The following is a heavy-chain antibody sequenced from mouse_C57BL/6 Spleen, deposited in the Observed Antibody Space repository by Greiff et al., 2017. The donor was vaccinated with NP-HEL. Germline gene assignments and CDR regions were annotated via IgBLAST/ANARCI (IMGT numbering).Heavy chain of an antibody. V-gene: IGHV1-81*01. CDR3: AKDPSYYGSSYWYFDL. CDR2: IYPRSGNT. D-gene: IGHD1-1*01. J-gene: IGHJ1*03. CDR1: GYTFTSYG. Sequence: VQLQQSGAELARPGASVKLSCKASGYTFTSYGISWVKQRTGQGLEWIGEIYPRSGNTYYNEKFKGKATLTADKSSSTAYMELRSLTSEDSAVYFCAKDPSYYGSSYWYFDLWGTGTTVTVSS.